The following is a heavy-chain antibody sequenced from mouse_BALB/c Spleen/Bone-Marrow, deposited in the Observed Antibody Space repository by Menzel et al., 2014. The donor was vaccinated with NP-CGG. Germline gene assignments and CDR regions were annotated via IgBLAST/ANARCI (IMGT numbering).Heavy chain of an antibody. J-gene: IGHJ4*01. CDR1: GFTFSSYA. D-gene: IGHD1-2*01. CDR2: ISSGGST. Sequence: EVKLAESGGGLVKPGGSLKLSCAASGFTFSSYAMSWVRQTPEKRLEWVASISSGGSTYYPDSVKGRFTISRDNARNILYLQPCSQRSEDTAMYYGASPLEYGLHYYSIDYWGQGTSVTVSS. CDR3: ASPLEYGLHYYSIDY. V-gene: IGHV5-6-5*01.